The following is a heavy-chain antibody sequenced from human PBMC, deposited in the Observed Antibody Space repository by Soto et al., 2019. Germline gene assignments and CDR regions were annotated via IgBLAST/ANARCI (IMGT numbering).Heavy chain of an antibody. CDR2: INHTGST. V-gene: IGHV4-34*01. D-gene: IGHD6-13*01. J-gene: IGHJ6*02. CDR3: ARLRAAGLSQIIAAAGSRYYYYYGMDV. Sequence: SETLSLTCAVYGASFSGYYWSWIRQPPGKGLEWIGEINHTGSTNCNPSLKSRVTISVDTSKNQLSLKLSSVTAADTAVYYCARLRAAGLSQIIAAAGSRYYYYYGMDVWGQGTTVTVSS. CDR1: GASFSGYY.